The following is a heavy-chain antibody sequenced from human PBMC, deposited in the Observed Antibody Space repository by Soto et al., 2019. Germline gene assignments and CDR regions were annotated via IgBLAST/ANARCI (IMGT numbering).Heavy chain of an antibody. Sequence: ASVKVSCKASGYTFTGYYMHWVRQAPGQGLEWMGWINPNSGGTNYAQKFQGWVTMTRDTSISTAYMELSRLRSDDTAVYYCARERRSYDILTGYSGYYGMDVRGQGTTVTVSS. V-gene: IGHV1-2*04. CDR3: ARERRSYDILTGYSGYYGMDV. CDR1: GYTFTGYY. J-gene: IGHJ6*02. D-gene: IGHD3-9*01. CDR2: INPNSGGT.